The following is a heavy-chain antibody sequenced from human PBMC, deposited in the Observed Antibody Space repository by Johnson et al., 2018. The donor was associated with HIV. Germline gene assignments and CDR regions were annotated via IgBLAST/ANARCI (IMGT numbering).Heavy chain of an antibody. CDR1: GFAFSTYA. D-gene: IGHD2-21*02. CDR2: ISYHGSDK. Sequence: HVQFVESGGGVVQPGRSLTLSCAPSGFAFSTYAMHWVRQAPGKGLEWVAVISYHGSDKIYADSVKGRFTVSRDNSKNTLDLQMSSLRPDDTAMYYCARVTAYNSFDIWGQGTMVTVSS. J-gene: IGHJ3*02. V-gene: IGHV3-30-3*01. CDR3: ARVTAYNSFDI.